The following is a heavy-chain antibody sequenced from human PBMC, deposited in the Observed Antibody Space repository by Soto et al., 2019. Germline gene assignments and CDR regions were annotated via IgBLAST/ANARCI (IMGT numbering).Heavy chain of an antibody. J-gene: IGHJ5*02. CDR1: GGSISSGDYY. D-gene: IGHD3-3*01. Sequence: SETLSLTCTVSGGSISSGDYYWSWIRQPPGKGLEWIGYIYYSGSTYYNPSLKSRVTISVDTSKNQFSLKLSSVTAADTAVYYCARDRGSGYYPNWFDPWGQGTLVTVSS. CDR3: ARDRGSGYYPNWFDP. V-gene: IGHV4-30-4*01. CDR2: IYYSGST.